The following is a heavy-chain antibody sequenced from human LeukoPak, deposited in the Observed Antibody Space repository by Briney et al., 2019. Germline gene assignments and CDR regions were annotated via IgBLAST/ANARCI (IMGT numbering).Heavy chain of an antibody. CDR1: GFTFGDYA. CDR2: IRSKAYGGTT. Sequence: GGSLRLSCTASGFTFGDYAMSWFRQAPGKGLEWVGFIRSKAYGGTTEYAASVKGRFTISRDDSKSIAYLQMNSLKTEDTAVYYCTRGGNYCDSAAEFDPWGQGTLVTVSS. V-gene: IGHV3-49*03. D-gene: IGHD3-22*01. CDR3: TRGGNYCDSAAEFDP. J-gene: IGHJ5*02.